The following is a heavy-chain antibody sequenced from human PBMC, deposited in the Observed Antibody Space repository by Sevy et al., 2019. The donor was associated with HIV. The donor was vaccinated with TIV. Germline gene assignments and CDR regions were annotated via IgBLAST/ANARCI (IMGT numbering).Heavy chain of an antibody. J-gene: IGHJ4*02. CDR1: GYTFTSYR. CDR2: ISTLDVNT. CDR3: ARDDCSSLSCHGSLLY. V-gene: IGHV1-18*01. D-gene: IGHD2-2*01. Sequence: ASVKVSCKASGYTFTSYRISWVRQAPGQGLEWMGWISTLDVNTNNAQRFQGRVTMTTDTSTSTAYMGLRSLRSDDTAVYYCARDDCSSLSCHGSLLYWGQGTLVTVSS.